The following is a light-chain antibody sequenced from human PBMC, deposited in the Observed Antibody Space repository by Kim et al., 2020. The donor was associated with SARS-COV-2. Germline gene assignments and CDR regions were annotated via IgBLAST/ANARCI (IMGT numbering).Light chain of an antibody. V-gene: IGLV3-1*01. CDR2: QDT. CDR3: QAWDSSTAV. J-gene: IGLJ2*01. Sequence: VSPGQTASITCSGHKLGDKYASWYQQKPGQSPVVVIHQDTKRPSGIPERFSGSNSGNTATLTISGTQAVDEADYYCQAWDSSTAVFGGGTQLTVL. CDR1: KLGDKY.